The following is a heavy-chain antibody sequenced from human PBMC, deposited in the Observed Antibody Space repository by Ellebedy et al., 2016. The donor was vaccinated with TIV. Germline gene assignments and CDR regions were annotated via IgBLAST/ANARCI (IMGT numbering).Heavy chain of an antibody. CDR3: AKEAYDILTGSQMNGMDV. V-gene: IGHV3-30*18. CDR1: GFTFNSYG. J-gene: IGHJ6*02. Sequence: GGSLRLSCAASGFTFNSYGMHWVRQAPGKGLEWLAFISYDGSNEYYADSVKGRFTISRDRSKNTLYLQMNRLRGEDTAMYYCAKEAYDILTGSQMNGMDVWGQGTTVTVSS. D-gene: IGHD3-9*01. CDR2: ISYDGSNE.